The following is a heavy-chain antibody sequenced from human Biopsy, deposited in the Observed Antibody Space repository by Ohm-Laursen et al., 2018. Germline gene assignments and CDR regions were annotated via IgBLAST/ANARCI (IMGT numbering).Heavy chain of an antibody. Sequence: GTLSLTCTVSGASIRSYYWSWIRQPPGKGLEWIGYVYYTGSTDYNPSLQSRVTISVDTSKNHFSLRLRSVTPADTAIYYCARDRGYYSDRTVPGYFDLWGRGTLVTVSS. D-gene: IGHD3-22*01. CDR1: GASIRSYY. J-gene: IGHJ2*01. CDR2: VYYTGST. V-gene: IGHV4-59*01. CDR3: ARDRGYYSDRTVPGYFDL.